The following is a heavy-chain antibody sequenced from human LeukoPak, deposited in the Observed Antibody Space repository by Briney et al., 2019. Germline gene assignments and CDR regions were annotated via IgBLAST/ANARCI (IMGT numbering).Heavy chain of an antibody. Sequence: ASVKVSCKASGYTFTSYGISWVRQAPGQGLEWMGGIIPIFGTTNYAQKFQGRVTITADKSTSTAYMELRSLRSDDTAVYYCAKDMWRVRGVSDYWGQGTLVTVSS. CDR2: IIPIFGTT. V-gene: IGHV1-69*06. CDR3: AKDMWRVRGVSDY. D-gene: IGHD3-10*01. J-gene: IGHJ4*02. CDR1: GYTFTSYG.